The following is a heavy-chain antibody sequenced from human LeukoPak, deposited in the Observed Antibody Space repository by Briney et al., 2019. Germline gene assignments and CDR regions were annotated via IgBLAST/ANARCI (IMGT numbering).Heavy chain of an antibody. CDR3: ARERESIVGPTGYFDY. Sequence: SETLSLTCTVSGGSISSGGYYWSWIRQHPGKGLEWIGYIYYSGSTYYNPSLKSRVTISVDTSKNQFSLKLSSVTAADTAVYYCARERESIVGPTGYFDYWGQGTLVTVSS. D-gene: IGHD1-26*01. CDR1: GGSISSGGYY. J-gene: IGHJ4*02. V-gene: IGHV4-31*03. CDR2: IYYSGST.